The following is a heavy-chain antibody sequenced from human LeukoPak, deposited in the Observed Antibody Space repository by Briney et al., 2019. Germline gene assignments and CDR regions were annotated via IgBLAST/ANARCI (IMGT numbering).Heavy chain of an antibody. Sequence: PSETLSLTCTVSGGSISSGSYYWSWIRQPAGKGLEWIGHIYTSGSTNYNPSLKSRVTISLDTSKNQFSLKLSSVTAADTAVYYCARDKDYAFDIWGQGTMVTVSS. V-gene: IGHV4-61*09. CDR1: GGSISSGSYY. D-gene: IGHD3-16*01. CDR3: ARDKDYAFDI. J-gene: IGHJ3*02. CDR2: IYTSGST.